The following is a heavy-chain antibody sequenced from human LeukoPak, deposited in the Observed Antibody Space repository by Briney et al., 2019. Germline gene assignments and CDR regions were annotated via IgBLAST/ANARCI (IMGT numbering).Heavy chain of an antibody. CDR1: GYTFTSYD. CDR3: ARGPRQGLYDY. V-gene: IGHV1-8*01. Sequence: ASLKVSCKASGYTFTSYDINWVRQATGQGLEWMGWMNPNSGNTGYAQKFQGRITMTRNTSISTAYMEMSSLRFEDTAVYFCARGPRQGLYDYWGQGTLVTVSS. J-gene: IGHJ4*02. D-gene: IGHD5/OR15-5a*01. CDR2: MNPNSGNT.